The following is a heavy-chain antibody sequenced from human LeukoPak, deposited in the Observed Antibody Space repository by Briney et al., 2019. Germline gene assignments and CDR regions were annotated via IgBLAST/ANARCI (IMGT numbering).Heavy chain of an antibody. Sequence: SETLSLTCTVSGGSISSYYWNWIRQPPGKGLEWIGYIYYSGSTNYNPSLNSRLTVSVDTSKNQFSLKLNSVTAADTAVYYCARVGSSSSFDYWGQGTLVTVSS. J-gene: IGHJ4*02. CDR3: ARVGSSSSFDY. CDR1: GGSISSYY. D-gene: IGHD6-6*01. CDR2: IYYSGST. V-gene: IGHV4-59*01.